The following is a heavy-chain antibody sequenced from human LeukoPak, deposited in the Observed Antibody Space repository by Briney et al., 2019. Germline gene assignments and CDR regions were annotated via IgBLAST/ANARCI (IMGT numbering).Heavy chain of an antibody. D-gene: IGHD3-16*02. V-gene: IGHV4-39*01. CDR2: IYYSGST. CDR3: ARPFYPRDY. CDR1: GGSISSSSYY. J-gene: IGHJ4*02. Sequence: PSETLSLTCTVSGGSISSSSYYWGWIRQPPGKGLEWIGSIYYSGSTYYNPSLKSRVTISVDTSKNQFSLKLSSVTAADTAVYYCARPFYPRDYWGQGTLVTVSS.